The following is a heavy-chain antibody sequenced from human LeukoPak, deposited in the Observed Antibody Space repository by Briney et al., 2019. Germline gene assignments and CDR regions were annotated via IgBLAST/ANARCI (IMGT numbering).Heavy chain of an antibody. CDR2: INHSGST. Sequence: SETLSLTCAVYGGSFSGYYWSWIRQPPGKGLEWIGEINHSGSTNYNPSLKSRVTISVDTSKNQFSLKLSSVTAADTAVYYCARGALLWFGELLYPYYYYYMDVWGKGTTVTVSS. CDR3: ARGALLWFGELLYPYYYYYMDV. V-gene: IGHV4-34*01. CDR1: GGSFSGYY. D-gene: IGHD3-10*01. J-gene: IGHJ6*03.